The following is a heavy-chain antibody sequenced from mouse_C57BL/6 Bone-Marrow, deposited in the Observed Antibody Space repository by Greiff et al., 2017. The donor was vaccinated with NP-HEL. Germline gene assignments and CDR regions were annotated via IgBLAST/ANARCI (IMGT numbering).Heavy chain of an antibody. CDR3: EGGKDFDY. D-gene: IGHD1-1*02. V-gene: IGHV1-26*01. Sequence: EVQLQQSGPELVKPGASVKISCKASGYTFTDYYMNWVKQSHGKSLEWIGDINPNNGGTSYNQKFKGKATLTVDKSSSTAYMELRSLTSEDSAVYYCEGGKDFDYWGQGTTLTVSS. CDR1: GYTFTDYY. J-gene: IGHJ2*01. CDR2: INPNNGGT.